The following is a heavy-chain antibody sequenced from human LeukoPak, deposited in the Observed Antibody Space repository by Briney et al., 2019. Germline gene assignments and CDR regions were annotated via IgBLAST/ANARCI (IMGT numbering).Heavy chain of an antibody. CDR2: ISGSGGST. CDR3: AKQQGYYGSGSYDY. Sequence: PGGSLRLSCAASGFTFSSYAMSWVRQAPGKGLEWVSAISGSGGSTYYADSVKGRFTISRDNSKNTLYLQMNSLRAEDTAVYYCAKQQGYYGSGSYDYWGQGTLVTVSS. D-gene: IGHD3-10*01. CDR1: GFTFSSYA. V-gene: IGHV3-23*01. J-gene: IGHJ4*02.